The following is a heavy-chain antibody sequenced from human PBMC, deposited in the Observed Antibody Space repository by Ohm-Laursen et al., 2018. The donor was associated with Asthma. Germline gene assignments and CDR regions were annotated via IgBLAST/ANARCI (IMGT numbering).Heavy chain of an antibody. CDR3: AKDVLGFVAAAQD. J-gene: IGHJ4*02. CDR1: GFTFSSYS. D-gene: IGHD6-13*01. CDR2: ITSYSSTT. V-gene: IGHV3-48*01. Sequence: SLRLSCAASGFTFSSYSMNWVRQAPGKGLEWVSYITSYSSTTYYADSVKGRFTISRDNSKNTLYLQMNSLRAEDTATYYCAKDVLGFVAAAQDWGQGTLVTVSS.